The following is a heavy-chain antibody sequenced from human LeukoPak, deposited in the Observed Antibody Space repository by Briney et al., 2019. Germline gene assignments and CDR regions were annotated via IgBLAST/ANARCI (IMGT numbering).Heavy chain of an antibody. CDR2: VYYTGST. CDR3: ARSSSSGAYWADY. V-gene: IGHV4-59*01. Sequence: SETLSLTCTVSGGSISTYYWSWIRQPPGKGLEWIGCVYYTGSTSYNPSLKSRVTISVDTSKNQFSLKLTSVTAADTAVYYCARSSSSGAYWADYWGEGTLVTVSS. CDR1: GGSISTYY. D-gene: IGHD1-26*01. J-gene: IGHJ4*02.